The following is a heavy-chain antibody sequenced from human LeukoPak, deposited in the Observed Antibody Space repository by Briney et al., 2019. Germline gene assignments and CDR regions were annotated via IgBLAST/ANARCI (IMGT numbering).Heavy chain of an antibody. J-gene: IGHJ5*02. CDR3: ARGPLYYDFWSGYQKTNWFDT. Sequence: SDALSLTWTVRGGSISSYYWRWMRQPTEKGLEWIGYIYTSGSTNYNPSLKNRVTISVDTSKNQFSLKLSSVTAADTAVYYCARGPLYYDFWSGYQKTNWFDTWGQGTLVTVSS. V-gene: IGHV4-4*09. D-gene: IGHD3-3*01. CDR1: GGSISSYY. CDR2: IYTSGST.